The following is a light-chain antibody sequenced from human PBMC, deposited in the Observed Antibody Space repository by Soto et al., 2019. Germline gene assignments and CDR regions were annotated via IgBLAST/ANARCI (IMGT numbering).Light chain of an antibody. CDR2: GAS. J-gene: IGKJ1*01. CDR3: QQYFDWRT. Sequence: EIVMTQSPATLSVSPGDRVTLSCRASQSVSSDLAWYQHKPGQPPRLLIYGASTRATGIPDTFSGSGSGTEFTLTISSLQSEDSAVYYCQQYFDWRTFDQGTRVEVK. V-gene: IGKV3-15*01. CDR1: QSVSSD.